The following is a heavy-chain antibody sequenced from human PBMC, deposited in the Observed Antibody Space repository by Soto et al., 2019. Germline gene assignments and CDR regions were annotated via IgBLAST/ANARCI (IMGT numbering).Heavy chain of an antibody. CDR2: VSHDGRNT. V-gene: IGHV3-30*18. CDR3: AKGGRQWLFTSDFNY. J-gene: IGHJ4*02. CDR1: GFTFSDYA. D-gene: IGHD6-19*01. Sequence: VQLVESGGGVVQPGRSLRLSCAASGFTFSDYAMHWVRQAPGNGLEWVAVVSHDGRNTHYADSVKGRFTISRDSSKNTVSLEMTSLRAEDTAVYYCAKGGRQWLFTSDFNYWGQGALVTVSS.